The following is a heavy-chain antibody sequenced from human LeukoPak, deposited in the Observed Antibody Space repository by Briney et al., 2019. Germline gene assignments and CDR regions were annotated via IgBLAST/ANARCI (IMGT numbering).Heavy chain of an antibody. Sequence: PSETLSLTRTVSGGSISSYYWSWIRQPAGKGLEWIGRIYTSGTTHYNPSLKSRVTMSVDTSKNQFSLKLSSVTAADTAVYYCARLSTVTTSFDYWGQGTLVTVSS. CDR3: ARLSTVTTSFDY. D-gene: IGHD4-17*01. CDR2: IYTSGTT. J-gene: IGHJ4*02. V-gene: IGHV4-4*07. CDR1: GGSISSYY.